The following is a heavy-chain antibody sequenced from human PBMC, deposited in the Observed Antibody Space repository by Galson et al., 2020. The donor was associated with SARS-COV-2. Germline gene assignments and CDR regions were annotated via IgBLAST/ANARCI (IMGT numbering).Heavy chain of an antibody. D-gene: IGHD3-10*01. CDR3: ARDFHPQTWMPILYYFDF. CDR2: ISSDGNNQ. V-gene: IGHV3-30-3*01. J-gene: IGHJ4*02. Sequence: TGGSLRLSCAASGFTFSSYAMSWVRQAPGKGLEWVAVISSDGNNQYYGDSVRGRFNISRDTSKNTVYLQMNSLRAEDTAVYYCARDFHPQTWMPILYYFDFWGQGTLVTVSS. CDR1: GFTFSSYA.